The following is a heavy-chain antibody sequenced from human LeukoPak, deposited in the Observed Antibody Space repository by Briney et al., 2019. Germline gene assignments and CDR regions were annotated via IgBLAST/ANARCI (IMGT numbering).Heavy chain of an antibody. CDR1: EFTFSRFE. V-gene: IGHV3-48*03. CDR2: ITSISSST. CDR3: ARGFGDYGGYYYMDL. Sequence: PGGSLRLSCTASEFTFSRFEMSWVRQAPGKGLEWVSYITSISSSTYYADFVKGRFTVSRDNAKNSLYPQMNSLTAEDTAIYYCARGFGDYGGYYYMDLWGKGTTVTVSS. J-gene: IGHJ6*03. D-gene: IGHD4-23*01.